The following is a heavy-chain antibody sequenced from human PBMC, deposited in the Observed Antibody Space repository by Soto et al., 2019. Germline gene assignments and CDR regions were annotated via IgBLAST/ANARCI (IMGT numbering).Heavy chain of an antibody. CDR1: GYTFTGYQ. J-gene: IGHJ4*02. CDR3: ARGRTIVSPGN. D-gene: IGHD2-21*01. V-gene: IGHV1-2*02. Sequence: QVQVVQSGAEVKKPGASVKVSCKASGYTFTGYQMHWVLQAPGQGLEWMGWFNPNSGGTNYAQKFQGRVTMTGDTSISTAYMELNRLTSDDTAVYFCARGRTIVSPGNWGQGTLVSVSS. CDR2: FNPNSGGT.